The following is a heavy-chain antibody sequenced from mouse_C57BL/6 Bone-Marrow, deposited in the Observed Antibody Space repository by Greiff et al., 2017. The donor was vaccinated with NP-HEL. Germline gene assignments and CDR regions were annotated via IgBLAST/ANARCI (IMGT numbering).Heavy chain of an antibody. Sequence: EVQGVESGGGLVQPGGSLKLSCAASGFTFSDYYMSWVRQTPEKRLEWVAYISNGGGSTYYPDTVKGRFTISRDNAKNTLYLQMSRLKSEDTAMYYCARRTVPHWYFDVWGTGTTVTVSS. V-gene: IGHV5-12*01. CDR2: ISNGGGST. D-gene: IGHD1-1*01. J-gene: IGHJ1*03. CDR3: ARRTVPHWYFDV. CDR1: GFTFSDYY.